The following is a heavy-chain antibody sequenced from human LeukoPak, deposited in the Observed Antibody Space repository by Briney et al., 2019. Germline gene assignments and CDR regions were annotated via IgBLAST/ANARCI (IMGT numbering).Heavy chain of an antibody. CDR2: INPNNADT. J-gene: IGHJ4*02. Sequence: ASVKVSCKASGYTFTDFSIHWVRQAPGQGLEWMGWINPNNADTNYAQNLQGRVTMTRDTSISTAYMELRSPRSDDTAVYYCARDGSGSYYVRFQLDDYWGQGTLVTVSS. CDR1: GYTFTDFS. D-gene: IGHD1-26*01. CDR3: ARDGSGSYYVRFQLDDY. V-gene: IGHV1-2*02.